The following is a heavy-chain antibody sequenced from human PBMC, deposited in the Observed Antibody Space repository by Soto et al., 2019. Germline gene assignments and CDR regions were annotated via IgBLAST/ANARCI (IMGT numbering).Heavy chain of an antibody. CDR3: ATGASLQVAGDY. D-gene: IGHD6-19*01. CDR1: GGTFSSYT. V-gene: IGHV1-69*02. Sequence: QVQLVQSGAEVKKPGSSVKVSCKASGGTFSSYTISWVRQAPGQGLEWMGRIIPILGIANYAQKFQGRVTITADKSTRPAYMELSSLRSEDTAVYYCATGASLQVAGDYWGQGTLVTVSS. J-gene: IGHJ4*02. CDR2: IIPILGIA.